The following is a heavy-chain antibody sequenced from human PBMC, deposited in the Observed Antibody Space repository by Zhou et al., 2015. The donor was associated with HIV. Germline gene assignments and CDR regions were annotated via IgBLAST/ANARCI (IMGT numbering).Heavy chain of an antibody. Sequence: EVQLVESGGGLVQPGGSLRLSCATSGFVFSTHVMHWIRQVPGKGPVWVSRIDSDGTTTSYADSVKGRFTISRDNSKNTVYLQMYSLRVEDTGIYNCARDRSAYEGGYHYGVDVWGQGTTVTVS. CDR2: IDSDGTTT. CDR3: ARDRSAYEGGYHYGVDV. J-gene: IGHJ6*02. D-gene: IGHD5-12*01. V-gene: IGHV3-74*03. CDR1: GFVFSTHV.